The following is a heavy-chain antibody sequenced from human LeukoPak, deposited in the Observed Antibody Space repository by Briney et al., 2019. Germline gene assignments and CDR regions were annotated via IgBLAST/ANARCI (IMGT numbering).Heavy chain of an antibody. CDR3: TRDHCSFANCYEDYYYGMDV. Sequence: ASVKVSCKASGYTFTGYYIDWVRQAPGQGLEWMGWINPNNGGTTYAQNFQGRVTMTRDTSISTAYMELSRLRSDDSTIYYCTRDHCSFANCYEDYYYGMDVWGQGTTVTVSS. J-gene: IGHJ6*02. CDR2: INPNNGGT. CDR1: GYTFTGYY. D-gene: IGHD2-2*01. V-gene: IGHV1-2*02.